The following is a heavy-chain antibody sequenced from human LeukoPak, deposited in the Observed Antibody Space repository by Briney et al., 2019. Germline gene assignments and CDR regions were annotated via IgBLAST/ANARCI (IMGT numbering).Heavy chain of an antibody. CDR2: IRSKAYGGTT. D-gene: IGHD5-18*01. Sequence: GRSLRLSCTASGFTFGDSTMSWVRQAPGKGLEWVGFIRSKAYGGTTEYAASVKGRFIISRDDSKSIAYLQMNSLKTEDTAVYYCTRDTGYSYGYLGYYFDYWGQGTWSPSPQ. V-gene: IGHV3-49*04. J-gene: IGHJ4*02. CDR3: TRDTGYSYGYLGYYFDY. CDR1: GFTFGDST.